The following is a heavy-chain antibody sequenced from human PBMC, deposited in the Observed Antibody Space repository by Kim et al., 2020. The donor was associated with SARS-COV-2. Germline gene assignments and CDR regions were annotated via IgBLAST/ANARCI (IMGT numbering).Heavy chain of an antibody. J-gene: IGHJ4*02. V-gene: IGHV1-18*01. CDR1: GYTFTSYG. Sequence: ASVKVSCKASGYTFTSYGISWVRQAPGQGLEWMGWISAYNGNTNYAQKLQGRVTMTTDTSTSTAYMELRSLRSDDTAVYYCARDFFIAVAGTPAPYDYWGQGTLVTVSS. D-gene: IGHD6-19*01. CDR3: ARDFFIAVAGTPAPYDY. CDR2: ISAYNGNT.